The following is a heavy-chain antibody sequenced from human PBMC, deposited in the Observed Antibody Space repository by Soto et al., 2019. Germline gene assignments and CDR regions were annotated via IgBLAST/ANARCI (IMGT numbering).Heavy chain of an antibody. V-gene: IGHV3-23*01. CDR2: ISGGGGST. J-gene: IGHJ4*02. CDR1: GFTFSSYA. D-gene: IGHD5-12*01. CDR3: ANSYDIVATLYYFDY. Sequence: GGSLRLSCAASGFTFSSYAMSWVRQAPGKGLEWVSAISGGGGSTYYADSVKGRFTISRDNSKNTLYLQMNSLRAEDTAVYYCANSYDIVATLYYFDYWGQGTLVTVSS.